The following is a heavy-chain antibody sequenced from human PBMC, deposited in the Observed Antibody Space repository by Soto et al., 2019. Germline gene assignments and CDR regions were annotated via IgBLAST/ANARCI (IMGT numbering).Heavy chain of an antibody. J-gene: IGHJ4*02. Sequence: ASVKVSCKASGYTFTSYAMHWVRQAPGQRLEWMGWINAVSGKANYSQKFQGRVTITRDTSASTAYMELSSLRSEDTAVYYCARDPSSSLDYWGQGTLVTVSS. D-gene: IGHD6-6*01. CDR1: GYTFTSYA. V-gene: IGHV1-3*01. CDR2: INAVSGKA. CDR3: ARDPSSSLDY.